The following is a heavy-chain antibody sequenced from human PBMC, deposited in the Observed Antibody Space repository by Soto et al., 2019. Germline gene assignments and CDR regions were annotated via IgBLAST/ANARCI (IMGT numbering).Heavy chain of an antibody. CDR1: GYSIGSGYY. D-gene: IGHD3-22*01. J-gene: IGHJ4*02. CDR2: IYQGGAT. Sequence: PSETLSLTCAVSGYSIGSGYYWGWIWQPPGKGPGWIGSIYQGGATHHNTSLKSRVTISIDTSKNQFSLKLSSVTAADTAVYHCVRDGGRYGYYYDSSGYISFDHWGQGILVTVSS. V-gene: IGHV4-38-2*01. CDR3: VRDGGRYGYYYDSSGYISFDH.